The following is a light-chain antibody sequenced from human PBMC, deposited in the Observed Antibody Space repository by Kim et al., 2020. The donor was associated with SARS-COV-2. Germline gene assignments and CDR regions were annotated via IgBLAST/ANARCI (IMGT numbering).Light chain of an antibody. V-gene: IGLV2-14*03. CDR1: SSDVGGYNY. J-gene: IGLJ2*01. Sequence: GQSITISCTGTSSDVGGYNYVSWYQHHPGKAPKLMIYDVSERPSGVSDRFSGSKSSNTASLTISGLQTEDEADYYCSSHTSSNTVVFGGGTQLTVL. CDR2: DVS. CDR3: SSHTSSNTVV.